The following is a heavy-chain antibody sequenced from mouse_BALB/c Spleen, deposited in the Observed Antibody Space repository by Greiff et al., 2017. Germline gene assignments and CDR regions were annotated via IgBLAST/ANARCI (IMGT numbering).Heavy chain of an antibody. J-gene: IGHJ3*01. V-gene: IGHV1-80*01. CDR2: IYPGGGGT. Sequence: VQLQQSGAELVRPGSSVKISCKASGYAFTSYWMNWVKQRPGQGLEWIGEIYPGGGGTNYNDKFKGKATLTADKSSSTAYMQLSSLTSADSAVYFCARYCDGDHGGFAYWGQGTPVTVSA. CDR3: ARYCDGDHGGFAY. D-gene: IGHD1-1*01. CDR1: GYAFTSYW.